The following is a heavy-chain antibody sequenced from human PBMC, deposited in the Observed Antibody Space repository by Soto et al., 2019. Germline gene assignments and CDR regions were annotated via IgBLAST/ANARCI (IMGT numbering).Heavy chain of an antibody. J-gene: IGHJ4*02. CDR3: TGAPHYDSGGNLDY. Sequence: GGSLRLSGGACGFTFSSYAMHWVRHAPGTGLEWVSVILYDGSNKYYAESVKGRFTISRVNAKNRLYLHMNSMRGEDMAVYYCTGAPHYDSGGNLDYGDQETLHAVSS. D-gene: IGHD2-15*01. V-gene: IGHV3-30-3*01. CDR1: GFTFSSYA. CDR2: ILYDGSNK.